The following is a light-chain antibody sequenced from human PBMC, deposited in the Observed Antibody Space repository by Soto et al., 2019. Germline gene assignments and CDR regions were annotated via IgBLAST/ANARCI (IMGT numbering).Light chain of an antibody. CDR2: GAS. CDR3: QQYSRWPIT. J-gene: IGKJ5*01. CDR1: QSVSSN. V-gene: IGKV3-15*01. Sequence: TQVPSYLSASVGDSVTITCRASQSVSSNLAWYQQKPGQAPRLLIYGASARATGVPARFSVSGSGTEFTLTISSLQSEDFAVYYCQQYSRWPITFGQGTRLEI.